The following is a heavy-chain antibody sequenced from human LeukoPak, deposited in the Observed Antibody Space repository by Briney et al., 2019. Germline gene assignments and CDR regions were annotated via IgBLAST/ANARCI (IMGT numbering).Heavy chain of an antibody. CDR3: ARDWVYKIDY. Sequence: PGGSLRLSCAASGFTFSSYWMNWVRQAPGKGLVWVSRIASDGNSTTYADSVKGRFSISRDNAKNTLCLQMNSLRVEDTAVYFCARDWVYKIDYWGRGTLVTVSS. D-gene: IGHD5-24*01. CDR2: IASDGNST. CDR1: GFTFSSYW. J-gene: IGHJ4*02. V-gene: IGHV3-74*01.